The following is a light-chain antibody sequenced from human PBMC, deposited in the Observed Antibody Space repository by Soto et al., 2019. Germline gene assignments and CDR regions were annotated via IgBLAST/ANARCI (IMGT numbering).Light chain of an antibody. CDR2: DAS. Sequence: EVVLTQSPATLSLSPGERANLSCRASQSVSSYLAWYQQKPGQAPRLLIYDASNRATGIPARFSGSGSGTDFTLTIRSLEPEEFAVYYCQQRSNFITFGQGTRVEIK. CDR1: QSVSSY. V-gene: IGKV3-11*01. J-gene: IGKJ5*01. CDR3: QQRSNFIT.